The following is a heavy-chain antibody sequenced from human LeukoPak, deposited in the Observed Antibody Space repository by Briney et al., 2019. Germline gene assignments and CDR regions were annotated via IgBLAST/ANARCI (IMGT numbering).Heavy chain of an antibody. CDR3: AKRVQGNTGPFHC. V-gene: IGHV3-23*01. D-gene: IGHD4-23*01. CDR1: GFTFSGYA. Sequence: GWSLRLSCAASGFTFSGYAMSWVRQAPGKGLEWVSGISGRGDNTYYADSVKGRFTISRDNSKNTLRLQMNSLRDEDTAVYYCAKRVQGNTGPFHCWGQGTLASVS. CDR2: ISGRGDNT. J-gene: IGHJ4*02.